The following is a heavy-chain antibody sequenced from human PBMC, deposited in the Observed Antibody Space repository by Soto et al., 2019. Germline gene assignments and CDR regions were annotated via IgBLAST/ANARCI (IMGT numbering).Heavy chain of an antibody. CDR1: GFTFSSYA. J-gene: IGHJ6*02. Sequence: EVQLLESGGGLVQPGGSLRLSCAASGFTFSSYAMSWVRQAPGRGLEWVSAISGSGGSTYYADSVKGRFTISRDNSKNTLYLQMNSLRAEDTAVYYCAKAGYFYYYGMDVWGQGTTVTVSS. V-gene: IGHV3-23*01. CDR3: AKAGYFYYYGMDV. CDR2: ISGSGGST.